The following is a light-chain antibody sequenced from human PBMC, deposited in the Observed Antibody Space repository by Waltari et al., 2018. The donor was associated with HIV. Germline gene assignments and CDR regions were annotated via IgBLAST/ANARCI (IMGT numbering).Light chain of an antibody. V-gene: IGLV2-14*01. J-gene: IGLJ2*01. Sequence: QSALTQPASVSGSPGQSITISCSGTSSDLGFYNSVSWYQQVPGKAPKVIIYEVTTRPSGVSVRFSGSRSGNTASLTISGLQPEDEADYYCTSYTPSATLVFGGGTKVTVL. CDR3: TSYTPSATLV. CDR2: EVT. CDR1: SSDLGFYNS.